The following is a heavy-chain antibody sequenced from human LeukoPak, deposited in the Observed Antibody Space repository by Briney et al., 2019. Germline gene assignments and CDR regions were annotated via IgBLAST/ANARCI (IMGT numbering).Heavy chain of an antibody. V-gene: IGHV4-34*01. D-gene: IGHD5-24*01. CDR1: GGSFSGYY. CDR3: ARGRRDGYNYY. Sequence: PSETLSLTCAVYGGSFSGYYWSWIRQPPGKGLEWIGEINHSGSTNYNPSLKSRVTISVDTSKNQFSLKPSSVTAADTAVYYCARGRRDGYNYYWGQGTLVTVSS. J-gene: IGHJ4*02. CDR2: INHSGST.